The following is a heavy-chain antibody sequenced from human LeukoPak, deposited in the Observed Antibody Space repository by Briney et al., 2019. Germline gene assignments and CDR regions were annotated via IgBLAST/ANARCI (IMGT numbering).Heavy chain of an antibody. CDR2: INHSGST. CDR3: ARSLRAARPTDY. Sequence: SETLSLTCAVYGGSFSGYYWSWIRQPPGKGLEWIGEINHSGSTNYNPSLKSRVTISVDTSKNQFSLKLSSVTAVDTAVYYCARSLRAARPTDYWGQGTLVTVSS. CDR1: GGSFSGYY. D-gene: IGHD6-6*01. J-gene: IGHJ4*02. V-gene: IGHV4-34*01.